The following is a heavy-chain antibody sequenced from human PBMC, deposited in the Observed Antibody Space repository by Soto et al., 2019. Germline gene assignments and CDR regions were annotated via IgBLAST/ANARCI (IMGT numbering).Heavy chain of an antibody. J-gene: IGHJ4*02. CDR2: INQNGSER. CDR3: ATDILDF. Sequence: EVDLVESGGGLVQPGGSLRLSCAATGFMFSSYWMTWVRQAPGRGLEWVANINQNGSERYYVDSVEGRFTSSRDNAKNSVLLQMENLRVEDTAMYYCATDILDFWGQGTLVTVSS. CDR1: GFMFSSYW. D-gene: IGHD3-9*01. V-gene: IGHV3-7*05.